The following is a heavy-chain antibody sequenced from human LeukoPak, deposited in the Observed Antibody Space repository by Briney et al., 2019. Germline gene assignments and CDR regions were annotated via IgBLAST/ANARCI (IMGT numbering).Heavy chain of an antibody. CDR2: INRDGRIT. CDR3: AREGPRAADDAFDI. D-gene: IGHD6-13*01. J-gene: IGHJ3*02. V-gene: IGHV3-74*01. CDR1: GFTFSSYW. Sequence: QPGGSLRLSCAASGFTFSSYWMHWVRQAPGKGLVWVSRINRDGRITNYADSVKGRFTISRDNAKNTLYLQMNSLRAEDTAVYFCAREGPRAADDAFDIWGQGTVVTVSS.